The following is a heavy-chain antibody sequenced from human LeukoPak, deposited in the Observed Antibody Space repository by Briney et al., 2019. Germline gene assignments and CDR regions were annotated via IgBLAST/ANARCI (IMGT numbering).Heavy chain of an antibody. CDR3: ARGPNSSSWYDFDY. V-gene: IGHV4-59*01. CDR1: GGSISGYY. J-gene: IGHJ4*02. Sequence: PSEILSLTCTVSGGSISGYYWSWIRQPPGKGLEWIGYVYYTGSTNYNPSLKSRVTISVDTSKNQFSLKLTSVTAADTAVYYCARGPNSSSWYDFDYWGQGTLVTVSS. CDR2: VYYTGST. D-gene: IGHD6-13*01.